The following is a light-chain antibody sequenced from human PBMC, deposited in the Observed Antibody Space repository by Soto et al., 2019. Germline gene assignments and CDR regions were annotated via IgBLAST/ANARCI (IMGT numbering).Light chain of an antibody. J-gene: IGKJ5*01. CDR2: DAS. CDR1: QSISTY. V-gene: IGKV1-39*01. Sequence: DIQMTQSPSSLSASVGNRVTITCRASQSISTYLNWYQKKPGKAPNLLIYDASRLQSGVPSRFSGSGSGTDFTLTISSLQPEDFATYYCQQSYSTPPITFGQGTRLEI. CDR3: QQSYSTPPIT.